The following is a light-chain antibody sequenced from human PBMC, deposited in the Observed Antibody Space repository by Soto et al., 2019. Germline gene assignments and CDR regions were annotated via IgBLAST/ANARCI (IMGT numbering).Light chain of an antibody. CDR2: AAS. CDR3: QQPHSFPLT. Sequence: DIQMTQTPSSVSASVGDRVTITCRASQSINSWLAWYQQNPGQATKLLIYAASSLQSGVPSRFSGSGSGTDFTLTISSLQPEDFAPYFCQQPHSFPLTFGGRTKVAIK. CDR1: QSINSW. V-gene: IGKV1-12*01. J-gene: IGKJ4*01.